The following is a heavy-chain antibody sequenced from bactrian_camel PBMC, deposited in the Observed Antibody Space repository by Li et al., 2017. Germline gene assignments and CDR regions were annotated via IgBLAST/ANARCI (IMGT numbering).Heavy chain of an antibody. J-gene: IGHJ4*01. V-gene: IGHV3S1*01. CDR3: AEGRGSRGEHCYSLYY. D-gene: IGHD6*01. Sequence: HVQLVESGGGSVQVGGSLRLSCTASRDTLDLGSKCMAWFRQDPGKEREGLATIYAGGVATHYADSVKGRFTISQDSARNTVYLQMNNLQPEDTATYFCAEGRGSRGEHCYSLYYWGQGTQVTVS. CDR1: RDTLDLGSKC. CDR2: IYAGGVAT.